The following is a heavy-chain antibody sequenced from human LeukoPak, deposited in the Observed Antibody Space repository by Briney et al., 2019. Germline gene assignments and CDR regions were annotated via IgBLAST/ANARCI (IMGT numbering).Heavy chain of an antibody. CDR1: GYTFTSYG. J-gene: IGHJ6*03. V-gene: IGHV1-18*01. CDR2: ISAYNGNT. CDR3: ARVPPSFHYGDHYYYYYYYMDV. Sequence: ASVKVSCKASGYTFTSYGISWVRHAPAQGLEWMGWISAYNGNTNYAQKLQGRVTMTTDTSTSTAYMELRSLRSDDTAVYYCARVPPSFHYGDHYYYYYYYMDVWGKGTTVTVSS. D-gene: IGHD4-17*01.